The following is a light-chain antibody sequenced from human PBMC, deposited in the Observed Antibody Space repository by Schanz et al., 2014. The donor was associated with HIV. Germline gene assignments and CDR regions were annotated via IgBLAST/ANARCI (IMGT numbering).Light chain of an antibody. Sequence: ETVMTQSPATLSASPGERATLSCRATQSVSRNLAWYQQKRGQVPRLLIYSASRRANGIPDRFSGSGSGTDFTLTISRLEPEDYAVYYCQQYGSSPWTFGQGTRVDVK. V-gene: IGKV3-20*01. CDR1: QSVSRN. CDR3: QQYGSSPWT. CDR2: SAS. J-gene: IGKJ1*01.